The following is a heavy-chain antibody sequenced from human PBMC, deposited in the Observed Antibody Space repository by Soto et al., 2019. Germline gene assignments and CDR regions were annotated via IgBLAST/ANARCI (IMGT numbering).Heavy chain of an antibody. J-gene: IGHJ4*02. CDR3: ARDGGAAHYFDY. V-gene: IGHV3-30-3*01. CDR1: GFTFSSYA. Sequence: PGGSLRLSXAASGFTFSSYAMHWVRQAPGKGLEWVVVISYDGSNKYYADSVKGRFTISRDNSKNTLYLQMNSLRAEDTAVYYCARDGGAAHYFDYWGQGTLVTVSS. CDR2: ISYDGSNK. D-gene: IGHD3-16*01.